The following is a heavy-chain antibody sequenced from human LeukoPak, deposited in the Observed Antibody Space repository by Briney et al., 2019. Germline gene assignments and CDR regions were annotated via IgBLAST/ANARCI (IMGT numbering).Heavy chain of an antibody. V-gene: IGHV7-4-1*02. Sequence: GASVKVSCKASGYTFTTYGISWVRQAPGQGLEWMGWINTNTGNPTYAQGFTGRFVFSLDTSVSTAYLQISSLKAEDTAVYYCARTLGYCSSTSCYSEEWNAFDIWGQGTMVTVSS. CDR2: INTNTGNP. J-gene: IGHJ3*02. CDR1: GYTFTTYG. D-gene: IGHD2-2*02. CDR3: ARTLGYCSSTSCYSEEWNAFDI.